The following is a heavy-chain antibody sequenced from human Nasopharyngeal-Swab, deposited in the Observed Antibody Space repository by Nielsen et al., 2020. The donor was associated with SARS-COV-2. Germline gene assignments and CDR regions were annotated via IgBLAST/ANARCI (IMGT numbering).Heavy chain of an antibody. V-gene: IGHV1-69*04. CDR2: IIPIGGIA. Sequence: WVRQAPGQGLEWMGRIIPIGGIANNAQKFQGRVTITADKSTSTAYMELTSLRSEGTAVYYCAREGPGPPMTTVTPYFDYWGQGTLVTVSS. D-gene: IGHD4-11*01. J-gene: IGHJ4*02. CDR3: AREGPGPPMTTVTPYFDY.